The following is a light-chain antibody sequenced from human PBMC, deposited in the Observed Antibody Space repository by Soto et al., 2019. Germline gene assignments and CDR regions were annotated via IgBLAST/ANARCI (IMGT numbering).Light chain of an antibody. CDR3: QHYMSYPWT. CDR2: DDS. J-gene: IGKJ1*01. Sequence: DIQMTQSPSTLSPSVGDRVTITCRARMSVSRRLDWYQQKTGKAPKLLIYDDSTLESGVTSRFSGSGSGTEFTLSISSLQADDFASYYCQHYMSYPWTFGRGTKVDI. V-gene: IGKV1-5*01. CDR1: MSVSRR.